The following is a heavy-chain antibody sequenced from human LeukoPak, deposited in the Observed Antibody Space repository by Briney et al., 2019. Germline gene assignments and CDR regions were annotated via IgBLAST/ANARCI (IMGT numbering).Heavy chain of an antibody. CDR1: GGSISSYY. J-gene: IGHJ3*02. V-gene: IGHV4-59*01. D-gene: IGHD3-22*01. CDR2: IYYSGST. CDR3: AREYYDSSGNGDAFDI. Sequence: SSQTLSLTCAVSGGSISSYYWSWIRQPPGKGLEWIGYIYYSGSTNYNPSLKSRVTISVDTSKNQFSLKLSSVTAADTAVYYCAREYYDSSGNGDAFDIWGQGTMVTVSS.